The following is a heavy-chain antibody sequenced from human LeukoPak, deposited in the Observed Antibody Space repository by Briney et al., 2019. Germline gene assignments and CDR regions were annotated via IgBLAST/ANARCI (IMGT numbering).Heavy chain of an antibody. Sequence: KPSETLSLTCAVYGGSFSGYYWSWIRQPPGKGLEWIGEINHSGSTNYNPSLKSRVTISVDTSKNQFSLKLSSVTAADTAVYYCARKTDYGDSRRAFDIWGQGTMVTVSS. CDR2: INHSGST. D-gene: IGHD4-17*01. CDR3: ARKTDYGDSRRAFDI. CDR1: GGSFSGYY. J-gene: IGHJ3*02. V-gene: IGHV4-34*01.